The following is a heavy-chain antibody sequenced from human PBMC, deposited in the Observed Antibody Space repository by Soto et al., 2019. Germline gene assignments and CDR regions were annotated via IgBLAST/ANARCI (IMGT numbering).Heavy chain of an antibody. D-gene: IGHD1-1*01. J-gene: IGHJ4*02. CDR2: IYYSGST. Sequence: SETLSLTCTVSGGSISSSSYYWGWIRQPPGKGLEWIGSIYYSGSTYYNPSLKSRVTISVDTSKNQFSLKLSSVTAADTAVYYCARQVILERRSGYFDYWDQGTLVTVSS. V-gene: IGHV4-39*01. CDR3: ARQVILERRSGYFDY. CDR1: GGSISSSSYY.